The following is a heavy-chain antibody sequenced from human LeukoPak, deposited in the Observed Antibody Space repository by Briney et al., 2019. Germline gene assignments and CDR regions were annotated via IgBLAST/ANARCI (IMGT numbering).Heavy chain of an antibody. Sequence: ETLSLTCAVYGGSFSGYYWSWIRQPPGKGLEWIGEINHSGSTNYNPSLKIRVTISVGTSKNQFSLKLSSVTAADTAVYYCARSRYYYDSRAFDIWGQGTMVTVSS. V-gene: IGHV4-34*01. J-gene: IGHJ3*02. CDR3: ARSRYYYDSRAFDI. CDR2: INHSGST. CDR1: GGSFSGYY. D-gene: IGHD3-22*01.